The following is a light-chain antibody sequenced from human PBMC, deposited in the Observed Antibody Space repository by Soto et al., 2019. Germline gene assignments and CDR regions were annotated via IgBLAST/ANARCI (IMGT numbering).Light chain of an antibody. J-gene: IGLJ2*01. CDR3: GTWDSGQNTVL. V-gene: IGLV1-51*01. CDR2: DNN. CDR1: SSNIGNNY. Sequence: QSVLTQPPSVSAAPGQTVTISCSGSSSNIGNNYVSWYQQVPGTAPKLLIYDNNRRPSGIPDRFSGSKSGTSATLGITGLQTGDEADYYCGTWDSGQNTVLFGGGTKVTVL.